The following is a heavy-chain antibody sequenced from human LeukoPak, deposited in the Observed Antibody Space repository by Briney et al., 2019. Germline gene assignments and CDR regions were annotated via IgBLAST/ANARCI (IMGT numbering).Heavy chain of an antibody. D-gene: IGHD5-18*01. V-gene: IGHV3-7*01. Sequence: GGSLRLSCAASGFTFSSYWMSWVRQAPGKGLEWVANIKKDGSEKYYVDSVKGRFTISRDNAKTSLYLQMNSLRAEDAAVYYCARDLSGVTGYTYGRGIDYWGQGTLVTVSS. J-gene: IGHJ4*02. CDR1: GFTFSSYW. CDR2: IKKDGSEK. CDR3: ARDLSGVTGYTYGRGIDY.